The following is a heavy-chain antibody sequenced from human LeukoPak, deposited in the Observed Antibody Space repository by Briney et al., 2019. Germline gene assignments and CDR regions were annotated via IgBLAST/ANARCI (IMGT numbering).Heavy chain of an antibody. CDR3: ARCNLSRYYDWLSLPLYYYCYYMDV. CDR2: MNPNSGNT. Sequence: ASVKVSCKASGYTFTSYDIHWVRQATGQGLEWMGWMNPNSGNTGYAQKFQGRVTITRNTSISTAYMELSSLRSEDTAVYYCARCNLSRYYDWLSLPLYYYCYYMDVWGKGTTVTVSS. V-gene: IGHV1-8*03. CDR1: GYTFTSYD. J-gene: IGHJ6*03. D-gene: IGHD3-9*01.